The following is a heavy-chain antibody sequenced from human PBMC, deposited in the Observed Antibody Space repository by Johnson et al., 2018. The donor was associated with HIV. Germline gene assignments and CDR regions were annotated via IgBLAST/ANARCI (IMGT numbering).Heavy chain of an antibody. CDR1: GFTFDDYA. CDR2: ISGSGGST. D-gene: IGHD4-17*01. V-gene: IGHV3-23*04. Sequence: MLLVESGGGLGQPGRSLRLSCAASGFTFDDYAMHWVRQAPGKGLEWVSAISGSGGSTYYADSVKGRFTNSSDNSKNTLYLQMNSLRAEEPAVYYCVTWKDYGDYSGRAGDAFDIWGQGTMVTVSS. J-gene: IGHJ3*02. CDR3: VTWKDYGDYSGRAGDAFDI.